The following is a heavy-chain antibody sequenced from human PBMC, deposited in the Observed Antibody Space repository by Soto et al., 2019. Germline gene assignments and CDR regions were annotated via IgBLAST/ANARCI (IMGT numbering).Heavy chain of an antibody. CDR1: GYTFTSYD. D-gene: IGHD3-3*01. Sequence: ASVKVSCKASGYTFTSYDINWVRQATGQGLEWMGWMNPNSGNTGYAQKFQGRVTMTRNTSISTAYMELSSLRSEDTAVYYCARWPRDLWSGAGYYYYYMDVWGKGTTVTVSS. CDR2: MNPNSGNT. J-gene: IGHJ6*03. V-gene: IGHV1-8*01. CDR3: ARWPRDLWSGAGYYYYYMDV.